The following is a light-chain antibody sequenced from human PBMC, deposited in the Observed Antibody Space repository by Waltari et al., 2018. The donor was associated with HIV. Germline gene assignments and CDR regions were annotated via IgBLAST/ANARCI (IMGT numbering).Light chain of an antibody. CDR1: SSDVGGYKY. CDR3: LSNTVSDNFVV. V-gene: IGLV2-8*01. Sequence: QSALTQPPSASGSPGQSVTISCTGTSSDVGGYKYVSWYQQHPGKAPKLMIYEVSKRPSGFPERMSGAKSGNAASLTGSGLQAEDEADYYCLSNTVSDNFVVFGGGTKLTVL. J-gene: IGLJ2*01. CDR2: EVS.